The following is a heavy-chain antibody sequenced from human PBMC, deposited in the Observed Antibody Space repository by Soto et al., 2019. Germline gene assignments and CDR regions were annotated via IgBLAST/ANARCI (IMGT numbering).Heavy chain of an antibody. CDR3: ARGRSGSLLDY. J-gene: IGHJ4*02. D-gene: IGHD1-26*01. CDR2: MYHSGTT. Sequence: SETLSLTCAVSGGSISSDSWLSWVRQPPGKGLEWIGRMYHSGTTNYNPSLKSRLSISVDRSKNQFSLRLSSVTAADTAVYYCARGRSGSLLDYWGQGTQVTVSS. V-gene: IGHV4-4*02. CDR1: GGSISSDSW.